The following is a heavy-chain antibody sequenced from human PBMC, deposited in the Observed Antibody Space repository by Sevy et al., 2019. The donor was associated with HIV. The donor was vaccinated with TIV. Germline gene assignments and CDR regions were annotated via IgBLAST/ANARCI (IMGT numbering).Heavy chain of an antibody. CDR2: IKEDGSEK. J-gene: IGHJ6*02. CDR3: AKFKKRPHVWLPGGLDV. D-gene: IGHD3-16*01. CDR1: GFIVNNYW. V-gene: IGHV3-7*01. Sequence: GGSLRLSCVASGFIVNNYWMTWVRQAPGKGLEWVANIKEDGSEKYYVGSVKGRFTISRDDAENSLFLQMNRLRVEDTAVYYCAKFKKRPHVWLPGGLDVWGQGTTVTVSS.